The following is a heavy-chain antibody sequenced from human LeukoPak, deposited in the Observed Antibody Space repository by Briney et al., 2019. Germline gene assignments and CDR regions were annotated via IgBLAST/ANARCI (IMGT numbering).Heavy chain of an antibody. J-gene: IGHJ3*02. CDR1: GGSVSGDH. CDR3: ARRNDFDI. V-gene: IGHV4-59*08. Sequence: SETLSLTCSVAGGSVSGDHWNWIRQPPGKGLEWIGYIYYSGNTNYNPSLKSRVTISVDTSKNQFSLKLSSVTAADTAVYYCARRNDFDIWGQGTMVTVSS. CDR2: IYYSGNT.